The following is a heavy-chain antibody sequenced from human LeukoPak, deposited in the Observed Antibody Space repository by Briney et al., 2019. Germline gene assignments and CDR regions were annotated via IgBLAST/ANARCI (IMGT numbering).Heavy chain of an antibody. D-gene: IGHD5-24*01. CDR2: IYAGGST. CDR3: AREAPGGMATIL. V-gene: IGHV3-66*02. J-gene: IGHJ4*02. Sequence: GGSLRLSCAASGFTVSSNYMSWVRQAPGKGLEWVSVIYAGGSTYYADSVKGRFTISRDNSKNTLYLQMNSLRAEDTAVYHCAREAPGGMATILWGQGTLVTVSS. CDR1: GFTVSSNY.